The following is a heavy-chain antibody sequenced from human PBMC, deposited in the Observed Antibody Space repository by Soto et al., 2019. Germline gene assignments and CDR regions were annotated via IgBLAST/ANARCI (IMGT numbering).Heavy chain of an antibody. CDR1: GGTFSSYA. Sequence: SVKVSCTASGGTFSSYAISWVRQAPGQGLEWMGGIIPIFGTANYAQKFQGRVTITADESTSTAYMELSSLRSEDTAVYYCARGEGYSGYGRNQYYYYGMDVWGQGTTVTVSS. V-gene: IGHV1-69*13. J-gene: IGHJ6*02. D-gene: IGHD5-12*01. CDR2: IIPIFGTA. CDR3: ARGEGYSGYGRNQYYYYGMDV.